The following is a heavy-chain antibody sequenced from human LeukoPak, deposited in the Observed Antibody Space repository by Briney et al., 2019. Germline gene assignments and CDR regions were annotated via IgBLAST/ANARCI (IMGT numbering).Heavy chain of an antibody. CDR1: GFTVSSNY. CDR3: ARDVGDDSSGYYLY. J-gene: IGHJ4*02. D-gene: IGHD3-22*01. V-gene: IGHV3-53*01. Sequence: GGSLRLSCAASGFTVSSNYMSWVRKAPGKGLEWVSVIYSGGSTYYADSVKGRFTISRDNSKNTLYLQMNSLRAEDTAVYYCARDVGDDSSGYYLYWGQGTLVTVSS. CDR2: IYSGGST.